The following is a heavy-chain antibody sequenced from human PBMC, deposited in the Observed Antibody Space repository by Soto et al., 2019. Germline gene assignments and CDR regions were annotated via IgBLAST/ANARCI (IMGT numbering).Heavy chain of an antibody. CDR2: IYPGDSDT. D-gene: IGHD6-13*01. Sequence: PGESLKISCKGSGYSFTSYWIGWVRQMPGKGLEWMGIIYPGDSDTRYSPSFQGQVTISADKSISTAYLQWSSLKASDTATYYCARRYSSSWYAFDYWGQGTLVTVSS. V-gene: IGHV5-51*01. J-gene: IGHJ4*02. CDR1: GYSFTSYW. CDR3: ARRYSSSWYAFDY.